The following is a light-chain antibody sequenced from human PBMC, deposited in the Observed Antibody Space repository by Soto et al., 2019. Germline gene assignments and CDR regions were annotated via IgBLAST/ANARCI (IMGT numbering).Light chain of an antibody. CDR2: GAS. Sequence: EIWLTQSPGTLSLSPGERATLSCRGSQSVSSSYLAWYQQKPGQAHRLLIYGASSRATGIPDRFSGSGSGTEFTLTISRLQSEDFAVYYCQQYNNWPQTFGPGTK. V-gene: IGKV3-20*01. CDR3: QQYNNWPQT. J-gene: IGKJ1*01. CDR1: QSVSSSY.